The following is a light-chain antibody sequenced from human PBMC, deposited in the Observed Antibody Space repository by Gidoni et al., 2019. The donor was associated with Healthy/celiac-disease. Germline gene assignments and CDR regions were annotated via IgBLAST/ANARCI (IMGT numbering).Light chain of an antibody. Sequence: DIQMTQSPSTLSASVGDRVTITCRASQSISNWLAWYQQKPGKAPKLLIYDASSLESGVPSRFSGSGSGTEFTLTISSLQPDDFATYYCQQYNSYSYTFXXXTKLEIK. J-gene: IGKJ2*01. CDR2: DAS. CDR3: QQYNSYSYT. CDR1: QSISNW. V-gene: IGKV1-5*01.